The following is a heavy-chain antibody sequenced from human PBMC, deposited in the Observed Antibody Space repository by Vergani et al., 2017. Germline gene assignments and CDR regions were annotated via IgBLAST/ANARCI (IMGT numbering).Heavy chain of an antibody. J-gene: IGHJ4*02. CDR3: VRGRSRCAGRRCYTGAWGE. CDR1: GFALNRHA. Sequence: QVQLVESGGGVVQPGTSLRLSCVVSGFALNRHAMYWVRQAPGKGLEWVVGISFDGTNEYYPDLVKGRFTISRDIDKNTLYLQVRSLRLEDTGVYHCVRGRSRCAGRRCYTGAWGEWGQGTPVTVSS. CDR2: ISFDGTNE. V-gene: IGHV3-30-3*01. D-gene: IGHD2-2*02.